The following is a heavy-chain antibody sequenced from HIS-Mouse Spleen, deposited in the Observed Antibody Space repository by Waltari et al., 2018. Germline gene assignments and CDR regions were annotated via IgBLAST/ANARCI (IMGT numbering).Heavy chain of an antibody. V-gene: IGHV1-2*02. CDR1: GYTFTGHH. Sequence: QVQLVQSGAEVKKPGASVKVSCKASGYTFTGHHMPWVLHAPGQGLEWMGWINPNSGGTNYAQKFQGRVTMTRDTSISTAYMELSRLRSDDTAVYYCARVRSPIASYSSGWWFDYWGQGTLVTVSS. D-gene: IGHD6-19*01. CDR2: INPNSGGT. J-gene: IGHJ4*02. CDR3: ARVRSPIASYSSGWWFDY.